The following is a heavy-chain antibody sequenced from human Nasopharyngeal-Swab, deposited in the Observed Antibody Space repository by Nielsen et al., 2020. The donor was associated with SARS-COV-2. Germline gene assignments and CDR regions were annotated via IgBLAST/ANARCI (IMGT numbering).Heavy chain of an antibody. J-gene: IGHJ4*02. CDR2: IYSGGNT. V-gene: IGHV3-66*01. D-gene: IGHD3-10*01. CDR3: ARDSNGSGRYY. Sequence: VRQAPGKGLEWVSIIYSGGNTYYADSVKGRLTISRDNSKNTLFLQMNSLRAEDTAVYYCARDSNGSGRYYWGQGTLVTVSS.